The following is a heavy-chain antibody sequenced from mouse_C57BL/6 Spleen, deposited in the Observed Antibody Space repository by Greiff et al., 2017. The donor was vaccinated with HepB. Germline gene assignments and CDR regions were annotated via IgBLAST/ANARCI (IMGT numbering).Heavy chain of an antibody. Sequence: QVQLQQPGAELVMPGASVKLSCKASGYTFTSYWMHWVKQRPGQGLEWIGEIDPSDSYTNYNQKFKGKSTLTVDKSSSTAYMQLSSLTSEDSAVYYCAGWLRRVYYFDDWGQGTTLTVSS. CDR3: AGWLRRVYYFDD. CDR2: IDPSDSYT. D-gene: IGHD2-2*01. CDR1: GYTFTSYW. J-gene: IGHJ2*01. V-gene: IGHV1-69*01.